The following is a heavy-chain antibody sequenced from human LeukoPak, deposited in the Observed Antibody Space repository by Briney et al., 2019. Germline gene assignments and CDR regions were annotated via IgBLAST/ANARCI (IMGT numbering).Heavy chain of an antibody. D-gene: IGHD1-26*01. J-gene: IGHJ3*02. CDR1: GGSFSGYY. CDR3: AAGPLADGGYIGNGLDI. Sequence: PSETLPLTCPVYGGSFSGYYGSWIRQPPGKGLEWIGEINHSESTNYKQSLTSRSTISVDTSKNQSSLKLSSVTATDTAGYNGAAGPLADGGYIGNGLDIWGQGTMVTVSS. CDR2: INHSEST. V-gene: IGHV4-34*10.